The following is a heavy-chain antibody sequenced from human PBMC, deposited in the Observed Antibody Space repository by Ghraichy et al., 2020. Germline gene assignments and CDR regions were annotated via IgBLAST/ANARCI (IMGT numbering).Heavy chain of an antibody. CDR3: PRRSAALWYFDV. CDR2: ISASGINI. J-gene: IGHJ2*01. V-gene: IGHV3-23*01. Sequence: GGSLRLSCAGSGFIFSNHGMAWVRQFPGKGLEWVSFISASGINIYHADSVKGRFTISRDNSKNTVSLQMNTLRVDDTAVYYFPRRSAALWYFDVWGRGTLVTVSS. CDR1: GFIFSNHG.